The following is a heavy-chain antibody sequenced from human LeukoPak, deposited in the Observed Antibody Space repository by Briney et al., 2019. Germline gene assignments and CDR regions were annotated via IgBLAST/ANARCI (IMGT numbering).Heavy chain of an antibody. V-gene: IGHV1-18*01. CDR2: ISAYNGNT. J-gene: IGHJ4*02. CDR1: GYTFTSYG. CDR3: ARGVVVPAATMTEFDY. D-gene: IGHD2-2*01. Sequence: ASVKVSCKASGYTFTSYGISWVRQAPGQGLEWMGWISAYNGNTNYAQKLQGRVTMTTDTSTSTAYMELRSLRSDDTAVYYCARGVVVPAATMTEFDYWGKGTLVTVSS.